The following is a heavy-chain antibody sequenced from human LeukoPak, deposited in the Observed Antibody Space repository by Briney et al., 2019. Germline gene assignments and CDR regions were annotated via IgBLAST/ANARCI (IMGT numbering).Heavy chain of an antibody. Sequence: GESLKISCKGSGYSFISYWIGWVRQMPGKGLEWMGIIYPGDSDTRYSPSFQGQVTISADKSINTAYLRWSSLKASDTAIYYCATIDWSNEMHDFDYWGQGSLVTVSA. CDR1: GYSFISYW. D-gene: IGHD3-9*01. CDR2: IYPGDSDT. J-gene: IGHJ4*02. V-gene: IGHV5-51*01. CDR3: ATIDWSNEMHDFDY.